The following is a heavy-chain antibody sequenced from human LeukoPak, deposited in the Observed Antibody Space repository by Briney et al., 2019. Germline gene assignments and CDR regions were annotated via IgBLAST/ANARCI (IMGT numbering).Heavy chain of an antibody. D-gene: IGHD6-19*01. CDR1: GFTFSSYW. V-gene: IGHV3-7*01. Sequence: GGSLRLSCAASGFTFSSYWMSWVRQAPGKGLEWVANIKQVGSEKYYVDSVKGRFTISRDNAKNSLYLQMNSLRAEDTAVYYCARASGSGWYVFDYWGQGTLVTVSS. CDR2: IKQVGSEK. J-gene: IGHJ4*02. CDR3: ARASGSGWYVFDY.